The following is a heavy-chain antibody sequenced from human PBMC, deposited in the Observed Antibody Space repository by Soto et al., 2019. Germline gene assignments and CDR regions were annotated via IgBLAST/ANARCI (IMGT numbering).Heavy chain of an antibody. V-gene: IGHV3-23*01. J-gene: IGHJ3*02. D-gene: IGHD1-7*01. CDR3: AKAFLRPCGTPLGSFDI. Sequence: EVQLLESGGGLVQPGGSLRLSCAASGFTFTSFAITWVRQAPGKGLEWVSTISGSGGSTCYADSVKGRFTISRDNSKNTLYLQMDSLRAEDTAVYYCAKAFLRPCGTPLGSFDIWGHGTMVTVSS. CDR2: ISGSGGST. CDR1: GFTFTSFA.